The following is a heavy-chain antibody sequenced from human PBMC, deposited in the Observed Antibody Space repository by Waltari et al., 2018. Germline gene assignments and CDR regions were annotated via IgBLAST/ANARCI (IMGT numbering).Heavy chain of an antibody. J-gene: IGHJ4*02. Sequence: QLQLQESGPGLVKPSETLSLTCTVSGGSISSSSYYWGWIRQPPGKGLEWIGSIYYSGSTYYNPSLKSRVTISVDTSKNQFSLKLSSVTTADTAVYYCAKGGFVSYFDYWGQGTLVTVSS. CDR3: AKGGFVSYFDY. CDR2: IYYSGST. V-gene: IGHV4-39*07. CDR1: GGSISSSSYY. D-gene: IGHD3-16*01.